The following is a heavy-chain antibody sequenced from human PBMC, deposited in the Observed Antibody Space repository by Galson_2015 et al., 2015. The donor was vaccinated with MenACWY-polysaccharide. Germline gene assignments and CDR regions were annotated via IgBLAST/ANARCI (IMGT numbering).Heavy chain of an antibody. CDR1: GFSLTSYA. CDR2: ISSSGTDI. D-gene: IGHD6-13*01. V-gene: IGHV3-23*01. Sequence: SLRLSCAASGFSLTSYAVNWVRQAPGKGLEWVAVISSSGTDIRYADSVKGRFTISRDTSKSTLYLQMNSLRAEDTAKYYCAKASQWGAAAVGSFDHWGQGTLVTVSS. CDR3: AKASQWGAAAVGSFDH. J-gene: IGHJ4*02.